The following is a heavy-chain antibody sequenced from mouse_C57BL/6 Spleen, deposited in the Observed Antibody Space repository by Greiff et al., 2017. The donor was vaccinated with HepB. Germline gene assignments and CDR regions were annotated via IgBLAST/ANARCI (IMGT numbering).Heavy chain of an antibody. V-gene: IGHV1-64*01. CDR2: IHPNSGST. J-gene: IGHJ1*03. Sequence: QVQLQQSGAELVKPGASVKLSCKASGYTFTSYWMHWVKQRPGQGLEWIGMIHPNSGSTNYNEKFKSKATLTVDKSSSTAYMQLSSLTSEDSAVYYCAREARYGSSYWYFDVWGTGTTVTVSS. D-gene: IGHD1-1*01. CDR3: AREARYGSSYWYFDV. CDR1: GYTFTSYW.